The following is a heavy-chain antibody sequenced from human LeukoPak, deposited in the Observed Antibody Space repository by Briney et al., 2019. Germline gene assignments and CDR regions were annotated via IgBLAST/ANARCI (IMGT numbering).Heavy chain of an antibody. CDR3: ARDPLSARQTGYFDL. J-gene: IGHJ2*01. Sequence: RGSLRLSCSASGFTFSSYAMHWVRQAPGKGLEYVSAISSNGGSTYYADSVKGRFTISRDNSKNTVYLQMNSLRPEDTAVYHCARDPLSARQTGYFDLWGRGTLVTVSS. CDR2: ISSNGGST. CDR1: GFTFSSYA. D-gene: IGHD3-16*02. V-gene: IGHV3-64*04.